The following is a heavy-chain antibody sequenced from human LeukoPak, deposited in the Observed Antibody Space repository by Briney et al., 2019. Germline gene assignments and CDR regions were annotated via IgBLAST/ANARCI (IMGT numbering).Heavy chain of an antibody. D-gene: IGHD2-15*01. Sequence: GRSLRLSCAASGFTFSSYGMHWVRQAPGKGLEWVAVISYDGSNKYYADSVKGRFTISRDNSKNTLYLQMNSLRAEDTAVYYCAKDSALGPYIVVVVAATLGYYGMDVWGQGTTVTVSS. CDR1: GFTFSSYG. V-gene: IGHV3-30*18. CDR3: AKDSALGPYIVVVVAATLGYYGMDV. J-gene: IGHJ6*02. CDR2: ISYDGSNK.